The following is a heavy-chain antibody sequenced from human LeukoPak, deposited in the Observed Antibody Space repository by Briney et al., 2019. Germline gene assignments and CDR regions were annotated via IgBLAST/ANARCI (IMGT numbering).Heavy chain of an antibody. D-gene: IGHD2-2*02. CDR3: ARATVPAAIRYYYDGMDV. J-gene: IGHJ6*02. CDR2: ISYDGSNK. CDR1: GFTFSSYA. V-gene: IGHV3-30-3*01. Sequence: GRALRLFCAASGFTFSSYAMHWVRKAPGKGLEWVAVISYDGSNKYYADSVKGRFTISRDNSKNTLYLQMNSLRAEDTAVYYCARATVPAAIRYYYDGMDVWGQGTTVTVSS.